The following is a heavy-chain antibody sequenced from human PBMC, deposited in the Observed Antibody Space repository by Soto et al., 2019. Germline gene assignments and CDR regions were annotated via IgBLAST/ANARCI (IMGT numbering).Heavy chain of an antibody. CDR2: INPKFGDT. CDR1: GYTFTAYY. J-gene: IGHJ6*02. D-gene: IGHD3-10*01. Sequence: QVQLVQSGAEVKEPGDSVRVSCEASGYTFTAYYIHWVRQAPGQGLEWMGWINPKFGDTTYAQDFQGIVSTTRDMSISTVYMELSRLTSDDTAIYYCARNMDYYYGPGSGNGHGFWGQGTTVTVFS. CDR3: ARNMDYYYGPGSGNGHGF. V-gene: IGHV1-2*02.